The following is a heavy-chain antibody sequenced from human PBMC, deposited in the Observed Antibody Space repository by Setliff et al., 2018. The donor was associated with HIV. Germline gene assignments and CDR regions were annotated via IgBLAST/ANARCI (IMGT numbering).Heavy chain of an antibody. J-gene: IGHJ3*02. CDR2: ISSSSSTI. Sequence: LRLSCAASGFTFSSYSMNWVRQAPGKGLEWVSYISSSSSTIYYADSVKGRFTISRDDATKSLFLQMDSLRAEDTAVYYCARSRSTRDAFDIWGQGTMVTVSS. V-gene: IGHV3-48*04. CDR1: GFTFSSYS. D-gene: IGHD2-2*01. CDR3: ARSRSTRDAFDI.